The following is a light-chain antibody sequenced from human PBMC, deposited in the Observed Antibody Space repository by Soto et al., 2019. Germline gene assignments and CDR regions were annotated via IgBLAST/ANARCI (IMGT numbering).Light chain of an antibody. V-gene: IGLV2-14*01. J-gene: IGLJ2*01. CDR1: SSDVGSYNY. CDR2: EVR. Sequence: QSALTQPASVSGSPGQSITISCTGTSSDVGSYNYVSWYQQHPGKAPKLMICEVRNRPSGVSDRFSGSKSGKTASLTIFGLQAEDEADYYCSSYTTSTTQVFGGGTKVTVL. CDR3: SSYTTSTTQV.